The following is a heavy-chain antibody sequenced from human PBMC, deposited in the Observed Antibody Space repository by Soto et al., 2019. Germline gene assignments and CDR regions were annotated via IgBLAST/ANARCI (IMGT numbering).Heavy chain of an antibody. CDR2: IYYSGST. Sequence: SETLSLTCTVAGGSIRSGDYYWSWIRQPPGKGLEWIGYIYYSGSTYYNPSLKSRVTISVDTSKNQFSLKLSSVTAADTAVYYCARGRSRYNWNDYYGMDVWGQGTTVTVSS. J-gene: IGHJ6*02. CDR3: ARGRSRYNWNDYYGMDV. D-gene: IGHD1-1*01. V-gene: IGHV4-30-4*01. CDR1: GGSIRSGDYY.